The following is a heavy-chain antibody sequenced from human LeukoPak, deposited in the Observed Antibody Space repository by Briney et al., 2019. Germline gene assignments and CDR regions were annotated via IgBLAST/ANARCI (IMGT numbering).Heavy chain of an antibody. Sequence: GGSLRLSCAASGFTFSSYSMNWVRQAPGKGLEWVSYISSSSSTIYYADSVKGRFTISRDNAKNSLYLQMNSLRAEDTAVYYCAREGSESYYGSGSFRKHYYFDYWGQGTLVTVSS. CDR1: GFTFSSYS. CDR3: AREGSESYYGSGSFRKHYYFDY. J-gene: IGHJ4*02. D-gene: IGHD3-10*01. CDR2: ISSSSSTI. V-gene: IGHV3-48*04.